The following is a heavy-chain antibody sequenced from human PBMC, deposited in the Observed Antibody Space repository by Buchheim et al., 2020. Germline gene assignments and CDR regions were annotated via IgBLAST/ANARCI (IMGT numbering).Heavy chain of an antibody. CDR1: GFTFSSYE. D-gene: IGHD3-9*01. CDR3: ARDPSTYYDILNSSPTLDY. V-gene: IGHV3-48*03. J-gene: IGHJ4*02. Sequence: EVQLVESGGGLVHPGGSLRLSCAASGFTFSSYEMNWVRQAPGKGLEWVSYISSSGSTIYYADSVKGRFTISRDNAKNALYMQMNSLRAEDTAVYYCARDPSTYYDILNSSPTLDYWGQGTL. CDR2: ISSSGSTI.